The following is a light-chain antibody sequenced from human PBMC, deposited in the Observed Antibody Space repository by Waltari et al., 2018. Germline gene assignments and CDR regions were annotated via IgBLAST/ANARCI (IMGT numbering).Light chain of an antibody. CDR3: ASWDDSPNGRWV. CDR2: RND. Sequence: SVLTQPPPASGTPGQRVTISCSGTSSNVGNNVVNWYQQLPGTVPKLLIYRNDQRPSGVPDRFSGSKSGTSASLAISGLRSEDEADYFCASWDDSPNGRWVFGGGTKVTVL. V-gene: IGLV1-44*01. J-gene: IGLJ3*02. CDR1: SSNVGNNV.